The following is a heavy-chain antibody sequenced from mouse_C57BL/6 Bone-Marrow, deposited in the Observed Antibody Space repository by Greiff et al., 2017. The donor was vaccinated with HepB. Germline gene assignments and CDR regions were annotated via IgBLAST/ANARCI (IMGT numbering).Heavy chain of an antibody. Sequence: EVKVVESGGDLVKPGGSLKLSCAASGFTFSSYGLSWVRQTPDKRLEWVATISSGGSYTYYPDSVKGRFTISRDNAKNTLYLQMSSLKSEDTAMYYCARVVDYFDYWGQGTTLTVSS. CDR2: ISSGGSYT. CDR3: ARVVDYFDY. V-gene: IGHV5-6*01. J-gene: IGHJ2*01. D-gene: IGHD1-1*02. CDR1: GFTFSSYG.